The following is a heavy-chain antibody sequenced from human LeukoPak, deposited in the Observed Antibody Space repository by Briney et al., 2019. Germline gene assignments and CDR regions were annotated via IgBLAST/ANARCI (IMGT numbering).Heavy chain of an antibody. J-gene: IGHJ4*02. CDR3: TRDRSRWWPNYFDY. CDR1: GFTFGDYA. CDR2: IRSKAYGGTT. Sequence: PGRSLRLSCTASGFTFGDYAMSWVRQAPGKGLEWVGFIRSKAYGGTTEYAASVKGRFTISRDDSKSIAYLQMNSLKTEDTAVYYRTRDRSRWWPNYFDYWGQGTLVTVSS. D-gene: IGHD2-15*01. V-gene: IGHV3-49*04.